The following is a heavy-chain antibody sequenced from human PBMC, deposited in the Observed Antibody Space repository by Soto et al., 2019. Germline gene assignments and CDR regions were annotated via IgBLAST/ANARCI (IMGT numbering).Heavy chain of an antibody. V-gene: IGHV1-3*01. CDR2: INAGSGKT. CDR3: ARDRDWSFDY. CDR1: GYTFTGDR. J-gene: IGHJ4*02. D-gene: IGHD1-1*01. Sequence: QVQLVQSGAEVKKPGASVKVSCKASGYTFTGDRMHWVRQAPGQRLEWMGWINAGSGKTTYSQRFQGRVTITRDTSAGTDYMELSSLTSADTAVYYCARDRDWSFDYWGQGTLVTVSS.